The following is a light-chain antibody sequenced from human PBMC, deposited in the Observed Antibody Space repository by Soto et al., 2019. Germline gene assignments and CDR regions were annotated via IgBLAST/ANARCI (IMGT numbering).Light chain of an antibody. J-gene: IGLJ1*01. CDR3: SSYAGSNTFV. CDR2: NVN. Sequence: QSLLTQPSSVSGSPGQSITISCAGTRSDIGAYNFFSWYQQHPGKAPKLMIYNVNNRPSGFSSRFAGSKSGNTASLTISGLRAEDEADYYCSSYAGSNTFVFGTGTRSPS. V-gene: IGLV2-14*03. CDR1: RSDIGAYNF.